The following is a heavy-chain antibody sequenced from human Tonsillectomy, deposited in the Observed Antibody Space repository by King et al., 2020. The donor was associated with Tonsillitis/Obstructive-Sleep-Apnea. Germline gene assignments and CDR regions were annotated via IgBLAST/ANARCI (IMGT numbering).Heavy chain of an antibody. CDR1: GFTFSSYA. J-gene: IGHJ3*02. CDR3: AKDEPRGAVAGTSDAFDI. D-gene: IGHD6-19*01. V-gene: IGHV3-23*04. Sequence: EVQLVESGGGLVQPGGSLRLSCAASGFTFSSYAMSWVRQAPEKGLEWVSTISGSGGSTYYADSVKGRFTISRDNSKNTLYLQMNSLRAEDTAVYYRAKDEPRGAVAGTSDAFDIWGQGTMVTVSS. CDR2: ISGSGGST.